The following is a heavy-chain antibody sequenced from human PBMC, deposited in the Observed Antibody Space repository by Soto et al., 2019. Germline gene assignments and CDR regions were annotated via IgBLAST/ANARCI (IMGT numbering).Heavy chain of an antibody. CDR2: IYDSVNT. CDR1: GDSLSSGGHY. D-gene: IGHD3-9*01. CDR3: ARVDPRGYFAILTDY. J-gene: IGHJ4*02. V-gene: IGHV4-31*03. Sequence: QVQLQESGPGLVKPSQTLSLTCTFSGDSLSSGGHYWSWIRQHPGKGLEWIGHIYDSVNTYYSPSLRSRVTISADMSKNQFSLNLRSVTAADTSVYYCARVDPRGYFAILTDYWGQGTLVTVSS.